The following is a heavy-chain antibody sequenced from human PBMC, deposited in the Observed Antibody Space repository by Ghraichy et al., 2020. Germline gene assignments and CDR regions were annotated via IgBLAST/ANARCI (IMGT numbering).Heavy chain of an antibody. CDR2: IKEDGSQT. CDR3: ARHRNYNAFDY. V-gene: IGHV3-7*01. J-gene: IGHJ4*02. D-gene: IGHD3-10*01. CDR1: GFSFSSSW. Sequence: GGSLRLSCAASGFSFSSSWMNWVRQAPGKGPEWVASIKEDGSQTYYEDSVKGRFTISRDNARNSLFLQMNSLRAKDTAVYYCARHRNYNAFDYWGQGTLVTVSS.